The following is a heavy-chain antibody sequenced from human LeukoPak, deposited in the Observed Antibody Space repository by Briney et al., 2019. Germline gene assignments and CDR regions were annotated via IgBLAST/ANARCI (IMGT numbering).Heavy chain of an antibody. Sequence: SETLSLTCAVYGGSFSGYYWSWIRQPPGKGLEWIGEINHSGSTNYNPSLKGRVTISVDTSKNQFSLKLSPVTAADTAVYYRARGESITMFGVPLDAFDIWGQGTMVTVSS. J-gene: IGHJ3*02. CDR3: ARGESITMFGVPLDAFDI. D-gene: IGHD3-10*02. V-gene: IGHV4-34*01. CDR2: INHSGST. CDR1: GGSFSGYY.